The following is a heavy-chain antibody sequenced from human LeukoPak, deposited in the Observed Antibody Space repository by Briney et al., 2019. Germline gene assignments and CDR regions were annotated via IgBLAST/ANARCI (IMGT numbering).Heavy chain of an antibody. CDR3: ARGARDTWGGY. Sequence: KFQGRVTITRDTSASTAYMELSSLRSEDTAVYYCARGARDTWGGYWGQGTLVTVSS. J-gene: IGHJ4*02. V-gene: IGHV1-3*01. D-gene: IGHD3-16*01.